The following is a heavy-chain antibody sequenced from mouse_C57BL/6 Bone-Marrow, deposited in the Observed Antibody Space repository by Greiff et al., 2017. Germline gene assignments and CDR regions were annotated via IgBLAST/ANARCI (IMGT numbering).Heavy chain of an antibody. CDR1: GYTFTGYW. CDR3: AILYYDYDREYYFDY. Sequence: QVQLQQSGAELMKPGASVKLSCKATGYTFTGYWIEWVKQRPGHGLEWIGEILPGSGSTNYNEKFKGKATFTAVTSSNTAYMQLSSLTTENSAIYYCAILYYDYDREYYFDYWGQGTTLTVSS. CDR2: ILPGSGST. V-gene: IGHV1-9*01. D-gene: IGHD2-4*01. J-gene: IGHJ2*01.